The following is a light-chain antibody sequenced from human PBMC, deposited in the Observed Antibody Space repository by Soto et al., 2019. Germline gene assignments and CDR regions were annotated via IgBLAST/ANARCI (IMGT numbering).Light chain of an antibody. CDR3: QQTYSTIFT. CDR2: TTT. Sequence: DIQMTQSPSSLSASVGDRVTITCRASQSIGRYLNWYQQKPGKAPSLLISTTTTLQSEVPSRFSGSGSGTDFTLTITSLQPEGFATYYCQQTYSTIFTFGPGTKVDIK. V-gene: IGKV1-39*01. CDR1: QSIGRY. J-gene: IGKJ3*01.